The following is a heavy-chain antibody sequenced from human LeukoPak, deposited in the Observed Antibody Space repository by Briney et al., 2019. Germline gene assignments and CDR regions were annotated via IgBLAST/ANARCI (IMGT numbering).Heavy chain of an antibody. V-gene: IGHV1-18*01. CDR3: ARNGRVRRVVKDLFEY. D-gene: IGHD3-10*01. J-gene: IGHJ4*02. Sequence: ASVNASCKTSGYTFTDYDITWVRQPPGQWLEGMGRFRPYNGKTYYSQSFQDRVITTKDTSTGTAYMDLRDLRTDDTVMYYCARNGRVRRVVKDLFEYWRRGPLLAVSS. CDR1: GYTFTDYD. CDR2: FRPYNGKT.